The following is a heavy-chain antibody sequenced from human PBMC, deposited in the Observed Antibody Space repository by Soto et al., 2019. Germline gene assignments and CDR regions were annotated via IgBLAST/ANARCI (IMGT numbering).Heavy chain of an antibody. CDR3: AKDMSSFVGSRYYGMDV. CDR1: GFTFDDYA. J-gene: IGHJ6*02. Sequence: SGGSLRLSCAASGFTFDDYAMHWVRQAPGKGLEWVSLISWDGGSTYYADSVKGRFTISRDNSKNSLYLQMNSLRAEDTALYYCAKDMSSFVGSRYYGMDVWGQGTTVTVSS. CDR2: ISWDGGST. D-gene: IGHD6-13*01. V-gene: IGHV3-43D*04.